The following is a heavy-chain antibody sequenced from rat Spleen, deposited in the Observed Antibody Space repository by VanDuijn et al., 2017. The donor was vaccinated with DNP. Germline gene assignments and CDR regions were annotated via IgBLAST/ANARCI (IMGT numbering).Heavy chain of an antibody. Sequence: EVQLVESGGGLVQPGRSLKLSCAASGFSFSNYYMAWVRQAPKKGLEWVATISTSGTRTYYPDSVKGRFTISRDNAESSLYLQMNGLKSEDTATYYCTSNPHMRTAAPFDYWGRGVMVTVSS. CDR1: GFSFSNYY. CDR2: ISTSGTRT. V-gene: IGHV5-27*01. D-gene: IGHD3-8*01. CDR3: TSNPHMRTAAPFDY. J-gene: IGHJ2*01.